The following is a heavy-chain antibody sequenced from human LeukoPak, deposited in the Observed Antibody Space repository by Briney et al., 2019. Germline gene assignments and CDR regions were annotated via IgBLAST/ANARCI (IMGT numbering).Heavy chain of an antibody. Sequence: RPGGSLRLSCAASGFTFDDYGMSWVRQAPGKGLEWISGINWNGDSIGYADSVKGRFTISRDNAKDSLYLQMNSLRAEDTALYYCAKLHDSIGYSDAGGAFDIWGQGTVVTVSS. CDR3: AKLHDSIGYSDAGGAFDI. V-gene: IGHV3-20*04. J-gene: IGHJ3*02. CDR1: GFTFDDYG. D-gene: IGHD3-22*01. CDR2: INWNGDSI.